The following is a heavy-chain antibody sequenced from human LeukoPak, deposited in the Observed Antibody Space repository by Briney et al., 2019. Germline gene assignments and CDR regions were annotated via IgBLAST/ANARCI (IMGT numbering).Heavy chain of an antibody. CDR2: TSGPGEST. CDR1: GFTFNFYA. Sequence: GGSLRLSCAASGFTFNFYAMTWVRQAPGKGPEWVSATSGPGESTYYADSVKGRFTISRDNSKNTLYLQMNSLRAEDTPVYYCAKSIAVAFYSWGQGTLVTVSS. D-gene: IGHD6-19*01. J-gene: IGHJ4*02. V-gene: IGHV3-23*01. CDR3: AKSIAVAFYS.